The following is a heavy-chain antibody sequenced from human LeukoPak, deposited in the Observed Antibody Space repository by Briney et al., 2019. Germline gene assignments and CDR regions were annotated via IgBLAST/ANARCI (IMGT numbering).Heavy chain of an antibody. CDR2: IYYSGST. Sequence: SETLSLTCTVSGGSISSGGYYWSWIRQHPGKGLEWIGYIYYSGSTYYNPSLKSRVTISVDTSKNQFSLKLSSVTAADTAVYYCARDDRSGYYSPWGQGTLVTVSS. CDR1: GGSISSGGYY. CDR3: ARDDRSGYYSP. V-gene: IGHV4-31*03. D-gene: IGHD3-22*01. J-gene: IGHJ5*02.